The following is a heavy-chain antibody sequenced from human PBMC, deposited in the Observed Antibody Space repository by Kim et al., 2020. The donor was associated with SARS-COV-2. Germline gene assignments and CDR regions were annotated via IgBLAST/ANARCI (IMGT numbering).Heavy chain of an antibody. D-gene: IGHD1-7*01. CDR1: GFTFSSYA. V-gene: IGHV3-30*04. J-gene: IGHJ6*02. Sequence: GGSLRLFCAASGFTFSSYAMHWVRQAPGKGLEWVAVISYDGSNKYYVDSVKGRFTISRDNSKNTLYLQMNSLRAEDTAVYYCTKTGATYYYYYGMDVWGQGTTVTVSS. CDR3: TKTGATYYYYYGMDV. CDR2: ISYDGSNK.